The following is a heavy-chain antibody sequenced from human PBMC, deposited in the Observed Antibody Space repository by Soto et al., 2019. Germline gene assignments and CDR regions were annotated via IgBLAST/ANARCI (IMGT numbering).Heavy chain of an antibody. V-gene: IGHV3-23*01. D-gene: IGHD3-16*02. Sequence: EVQLLESGGGLVQPGGSLRLSCAASGLTFSSYAMSWVRQAPGKGLEWVSAISGSGGSTYYADSVKGRFTISRDNSKNTLYLQMNILRAEDTAVYYCANDLSFSGNYYYYYGMDVWGQGATVTVSS. CDR2: ISGSGGST. J-gene: IGHJ6*02. CDR1: GLTFSSYA. CDR3: ANDLSFSGNYYYYYGMDV.